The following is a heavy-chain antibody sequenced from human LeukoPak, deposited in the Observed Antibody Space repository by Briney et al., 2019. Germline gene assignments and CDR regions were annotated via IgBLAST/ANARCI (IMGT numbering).Heavy chain of an antibody. D-gene: IGHD6-13*01. CDR3: AKDTDSSSWYFDY. V-gene: IGHV3-30-3*01. Sequence: GGSLRLSCAASGFTFSSYAMHWVRQAPGKGLEWVAVISYDGSNKYYADSVKGRFTISRDSSKNTLYLQMNSLRAEDTAVYYCAKDTDSSSWYFDYWGQGALVTVSS. J-gene: IGHJ4*02. CDR2: ISYDGSNK. CDR1: GFTFSSYA.